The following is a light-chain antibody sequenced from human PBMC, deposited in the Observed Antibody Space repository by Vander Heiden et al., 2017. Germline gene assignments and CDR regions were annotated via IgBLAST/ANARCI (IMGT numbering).Light chain of an antibody. CDR1: SSYVGGSNS. J-gene: IGLJ2*01. V-gene: IGLV2-14*01. CDR3: SSFPTSGFHVV. Sequence: QSALTQPASVSGSPGQSITIACTGTSSYVGGSNSVSWYQQHPGKAPKLMIYDVSDRPSGVSNRFSGSKSGNTASLTISGLQAEDEADYYCSSFPTSGFHVVFGGGTKLTVL. CDR2: DVS.